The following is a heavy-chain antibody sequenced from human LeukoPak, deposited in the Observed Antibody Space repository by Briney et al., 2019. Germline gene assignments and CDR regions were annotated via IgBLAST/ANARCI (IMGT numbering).Heavy chain of an antibody. Sequence: SETLSLTCTVSGGSISSYYWSWIRQPPGKGLEWIGYIYYSGSTNYNPSLKSRVTISVDTSNNQFSLKLSSVTAADTAVYYCARRRAEGGSNGHYNWFDPWGQGILVTVSS. CDR2: IYYSGST. D-gene: IGHD6-13*01. CDR3: ARRRAEGGSNGHYNWFDP. V-gene: IGHV4-59*08. CDR1: GGSISSYY. J-gene: IGHJ5*02.